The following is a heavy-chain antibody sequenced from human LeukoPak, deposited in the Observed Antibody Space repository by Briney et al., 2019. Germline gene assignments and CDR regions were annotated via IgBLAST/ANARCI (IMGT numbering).Heavy chain of an antibody. V-gene: IGHV1-46*01. Sequence: ASVKVSCKASGYTFTSYYMHWVRQAPGQGLEWMGIINPSGGSTSYAQKFQGRVTMTRDMSTSTVYMELSSLRSEDTAVYYCARDGSYEVSTSWFDPWGQGTLVTVSS. J-gene: IGHJ5*02. CDR2: INPSGGST. D-gene: IGHD1-26*01. CDR1: GYTFTSYY. CDR3: ARDGSYEVSTSWFDP.